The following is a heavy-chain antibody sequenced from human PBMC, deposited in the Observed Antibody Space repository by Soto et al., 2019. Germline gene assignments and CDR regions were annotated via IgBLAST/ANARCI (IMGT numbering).Heavy chain of an antibody. J-gene: IGHJ6*02. CDR3: AKDYCSSTSCYRPSIYYYGMDV. CDR2: ISYDGSNK. D-gene: IGHD2-2*01. V-gene: IGHV3-30*18. Sequence: GGSLRLSCAASGFTFSSYGMHWVRQAPGKGLEWVAVISYDGSNKYYADSVKGRFTISRDNSKNTLYLQMNSLRAEDTAVYYCAKDYCSSTSCYRPSIYYYGMDVWGQGTTVTVSS. CDR1: GFTFSSYG.